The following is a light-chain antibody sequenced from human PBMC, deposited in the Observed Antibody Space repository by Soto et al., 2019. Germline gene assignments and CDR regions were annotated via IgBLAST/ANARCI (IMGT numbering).Light chain of an antibody. CDR1: QSIGSW. Sequence: DTQMTQSPSTLSASVGDRVAITCRASQSIGSWLAWYQQKPGNAPRRLIYAASSLQSGVPSRFSGSGSGTEFTLTISSLQPEDFATYYCLQHYTYLWTFGQGTKVDI. V-gene: IGKV1-5*01. J-gene: IGKJ1*01. CDR3: LQHYTYLWT. CDR2: AAS.